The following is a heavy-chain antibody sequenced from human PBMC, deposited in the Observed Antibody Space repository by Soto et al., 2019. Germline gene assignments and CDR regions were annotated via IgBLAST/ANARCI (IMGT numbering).Heavy chain of an antibody. D-gene: IGHD3-22*01. J-gene: IGHJ4*02. Sequence: GASVKVSCKVSGYTLTELSMHWVRQAPGKGLEWMGGSDPEDGETIYAQKFQGRVTMTEDTSTDTAYMELSSLRSEDTAVYYCAIDSSGYSDLDYWGQGTLVTVSS. CDR1: GYTLTELS. CDR3: AIDSSGYSDLDY. CDR2: SDPEDGET. V-gene: IGHV1-24*01.